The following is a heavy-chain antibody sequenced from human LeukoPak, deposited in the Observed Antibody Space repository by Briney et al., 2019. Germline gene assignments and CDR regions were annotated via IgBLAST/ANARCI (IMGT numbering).Heavy chain of an antibody. Sequence: KTGGSLRLSCAGSGFTFSSYSMNWVRQAPGKGLEWVSSISSGRTYIYYADSVKGRFTISRDNAQNSLYLQMNSLRAEDTAVYYCARDPRGATVTSLKIDYWGQGTLVTVSS. CDR1: GFTFSSYS. D-gene: IGHD4-17*01. CDR3: ARDPRGATVTSLKIDY. CDR2: ISSGRTYI. J-gene: IGHJ4*02. V-gene: IGHV3-21*01.